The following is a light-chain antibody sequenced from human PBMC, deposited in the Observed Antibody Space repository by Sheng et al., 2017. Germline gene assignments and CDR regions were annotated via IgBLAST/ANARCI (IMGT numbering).Light chain of an antibody. J-gene: IGLJ2*01. CDR1: DLGNKY. V-gene: IGLV3-1*01. CDR2: QDS. CDR3: QASDSKTMV. Sequence: SYELSQPPSVSVSPRQTVSITCSGDDLGNKYVCWYQQRPGQSPVLVIYQDSIRPSGIPGRFSASTSGNTATLTISETQAVDEADYYCQASDSKTMVFGGGTKADRP.